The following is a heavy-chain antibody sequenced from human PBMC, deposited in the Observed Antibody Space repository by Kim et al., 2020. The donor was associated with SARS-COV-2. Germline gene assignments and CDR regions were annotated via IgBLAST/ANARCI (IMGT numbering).Heavy chain of an antibody. CDR3: AKDLYYYGSGLGY. Sequence: GGSLRLSCAASGFTFSSYGMHWVRQAPGKGLEWVAVISYDGSNKYYADSVKGRFTISRDNSKNTLYLQMNSLRAEDTAVYYCAKDLYYYGSGLGYWGQGTLVTVSS. J-gene: IGHJ4*02. CDR1: GFTFSSYG. CDR2: ISYDGSNK. D-gene: IGHD3-10*01. V-gene: IGHV3-30*18.